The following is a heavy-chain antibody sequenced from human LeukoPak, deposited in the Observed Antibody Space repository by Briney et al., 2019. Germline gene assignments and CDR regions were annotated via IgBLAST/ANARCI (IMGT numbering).Heavy chain of an antibody. J-gene: IGHJ1*01. D-gene: IGHD3-22*01. CDR3: ARAPSDSSGYYPEYFQH. CDR2: IKSDGST. CDR1: GFTFSSYS. V-gene: IGHV3-74*01. Sequence: GGSLRLSCAASGFTFSSYSMNWVRQAPGKELVWVSRIKSDGSTNYADSVKGRFTISRDNAKNTLYLQMNSLRAEDTAVYYCARAPSDSSGYYPEYFQHWGQGTLVTVSS.